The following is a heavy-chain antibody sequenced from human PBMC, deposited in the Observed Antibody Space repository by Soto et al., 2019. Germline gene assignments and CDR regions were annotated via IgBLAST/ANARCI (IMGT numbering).Heavy chain of an antibody. Sequence: SETLSLTCTVSGVSINSGDNVWSWIRQPPGKGLEWMGYIYYTGSTYYNPSLNRRITMSVDMSKNQFSLRLTSVTAADTALYFCARAEFNSVWFPFDSWGQGAPVTVSS. CDR3: ARAEFNSVWFPFDS. J-gene: IGHJ4*02. CDR2: IYYTGST. V-gene: IGHV4-30-4*01. CDR1: GVSINSGDNV. D-gene: IGHD6-19*01.